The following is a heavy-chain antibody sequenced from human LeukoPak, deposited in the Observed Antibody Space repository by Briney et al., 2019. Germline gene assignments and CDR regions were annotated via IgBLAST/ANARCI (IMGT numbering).Heavy chain of an antibody. V-gene: IGHV4-59*08. CDR2: SDYRGST. Sequence: SETLSLTCTVSGGSISTYYWSWIRQPPGMRLEWIGYSDYRGSTKYNPSLKSRVTISVDTSKNQFSLKLSSVTAADTAVYYCARQFRRDYSSGWYFGGQGTLVTVSS. CDR3: ARQFRRDYSSGWYF. CDR1: GGSISTYY. J-gene: IGHJ4*02. D-gene: IGHD6-19*01.